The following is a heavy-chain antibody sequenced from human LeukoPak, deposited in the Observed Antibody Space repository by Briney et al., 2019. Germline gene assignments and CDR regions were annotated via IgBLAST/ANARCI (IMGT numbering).Heavy chain of an antibody. CDR1: GFTFSSYA. CDR3: AKGRGSGWYSTYYFDY. D-gene: IGHD6-19*01. Sequence: GGSLRLSCAASGFTFSSYAMSWVRQAPGKGLEWVSAISGSGGSTYYADSVKGRFTISRDNSKNTLYLQMNSLRAEDTAVYYCAKGRGSGWYSTYYFDYWGQGTLVTVSS. J-gene: IGHJ4*02. V-gene: IGHV3-23*01. CDR2: ISGSGGST.